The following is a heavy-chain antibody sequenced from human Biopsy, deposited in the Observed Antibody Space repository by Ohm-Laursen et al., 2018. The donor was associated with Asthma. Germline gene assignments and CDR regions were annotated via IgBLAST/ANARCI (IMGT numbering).Heavy chain of an antibody. V-gene: IGHV1-69*13. Sequence: SAKASCKLLVGTFNTYVIGWVRQAPGQGLEWMGGINSVFGTTTYPQKFQDRVTITADDSTSTVYMELSSLRSEDTAVYYCARKAGSCISRTCYSLDFWGQGTLVTVSS. D-gene: IGHD2-2*01. CDR3: ARKAGSCISRTCYSLDF. CDR2: INSVFGTT. CDR1: VGTFNTYV. J-gene: IGHJ4*02.